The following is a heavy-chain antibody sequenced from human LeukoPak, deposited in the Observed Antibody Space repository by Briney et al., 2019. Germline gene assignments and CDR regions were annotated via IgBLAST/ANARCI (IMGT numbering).Heavy chain of an antibody. CDR1: GGSISSSSYY. CDR3: ARARDGYSTLDY. V-gene: IGHV4-30-4*08. J-gene: IGHJ4*02. D-gene: IGHD5-24*01. CDR2: IYYSGST. Sequence: SETLSLTCTVSGGSISSSSYYWSWIRQPPGKGLEWIGYIYYSGSTYYNPSLKSRVTISVDTSKNQFSLKLSSVTAADTAVYYCARARDGYSTLDYWGQGTLVTVSS.